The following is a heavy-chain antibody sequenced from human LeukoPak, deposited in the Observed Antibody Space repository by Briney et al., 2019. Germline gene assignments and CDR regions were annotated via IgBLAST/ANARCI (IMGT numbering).Heavy chain of an antibody. Sequence: GGSLRLSCVASGFTFTGHSMHWVRQAPSKGLEWVAVVGNDEKTIFYADSLKGRFTISRDNSKNTLYLQMNSLRNEDTAVYYCARERQMGATPFDYWGQGSLVTVSS. CDR3: ARERQMGATPFDY. V-gene: IGHV3-30*04. D-gene: IGHD1-26*01. CDR2: VGNDEKTI. J-gene: IGHJ4*02. CDR1: GFTFTGHS.